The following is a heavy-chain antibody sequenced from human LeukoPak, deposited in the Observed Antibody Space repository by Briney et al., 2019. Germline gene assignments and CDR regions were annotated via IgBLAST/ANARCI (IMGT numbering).Heavy chain of an antibody. CDR2: INPNSGGT. D-gene: IGHD3-10*01. V-gene: IGHV1-2*02. CDR3: AREQVMVRGVMNYYYYYYMDV. J-gene: IGHJ6*03. Sequence: ASVKVSCKASGYTFTGYHMHWVRQAPGQGLEWMGWINPNSGGTNYAQKFQGRVTMTRDTSISTAYMELSRLRSDDTAVYYCAREQVMVRGVMNYYYYYYMDVWGKGTTVTISS. CDR1: GYTFTGYH.